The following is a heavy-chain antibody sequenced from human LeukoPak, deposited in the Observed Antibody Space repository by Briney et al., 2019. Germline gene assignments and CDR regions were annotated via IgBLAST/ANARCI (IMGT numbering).Heavy chain of an antibody. D-gene: IGHD3-10*01. CDR1: GGSFSGYY. J-gene: IGHJ4*02. CDR3: AFGELFPYDY. CDR2: INHSGSA. V-gene: IGHV4-34*01. Sequence: PSETLSLTCAVFGGSFSGYYWNWIRQPPGKGLEWIGEINHSGSANYNPSLKSRVTISVDTSKNQFSLKLSSVTAADTAVYYCAFGELFPYDYWGQGTLVSVSS.